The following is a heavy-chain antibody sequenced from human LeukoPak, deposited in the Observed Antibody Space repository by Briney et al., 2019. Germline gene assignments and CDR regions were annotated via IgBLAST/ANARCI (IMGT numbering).Heavy chain of an antibody. D-gene: IGHD3-10*01. CDR1: GGSFSGYY. CDR3: ARGDFEAFNARSSITMVRGVTRTLNKKFDY. V-gene: IGHV4-34*01. J-gene: IGHJ4*02. CDR2: INHSGST. Sequence: SETLSLTCAVYGGSFSGYYWSWIRQPPGKGLEWIGEINHSGSTNYNPSLKSRVTISVDTSKNQFSLKLSSVTAADTAVYYCARGDFEAFNARSSITMVRGVTRTLNKKFDYWGQGTLVTVSS.